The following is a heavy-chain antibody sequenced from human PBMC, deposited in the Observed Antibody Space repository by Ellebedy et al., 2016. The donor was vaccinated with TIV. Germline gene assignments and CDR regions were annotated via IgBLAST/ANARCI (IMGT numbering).Heavy chain of an antibody. V-gene: IGHV3-74*01. CDR1: GIIFSSYW. CDR3: ATERSGSYYNY. J-gene: IGHJ4*02. CDR2: INSDGSST. D-gene: IGHD1-26*01. Sequence: PGGSLRLSCAASGIIFSSYWMHWVRQAPGKGLVWVSRINSDGSSTTYADSAKGRFTISRDNAKNTVYLQMNSLRAEDTAVYYCATERSGSYYNYWGQGTLVTVSS.